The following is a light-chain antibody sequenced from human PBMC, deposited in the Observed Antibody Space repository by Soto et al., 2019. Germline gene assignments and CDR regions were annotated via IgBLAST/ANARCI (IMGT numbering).Light chain of an antibody. CDR1: QSISSW. V-gene: IGKV1-39*01. CDR2: AAS. CDR3: QQSYSSPPT. Sequence: DIQMTQSPSALAASVGDGVTITCRASQSISSWLAWYQQKPGKAPKLLIFAASSLQSGVPSRFSGSRSGPDFTLTISSLQPEDFATYYCQQSYSSPPTFGQGTTGDIK. J-gene: IGKJ1*01.